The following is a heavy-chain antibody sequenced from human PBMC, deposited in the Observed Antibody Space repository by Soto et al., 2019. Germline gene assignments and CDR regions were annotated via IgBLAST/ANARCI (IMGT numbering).Heavy chain of an antibody. D-gene: IGHD5-18*01. CDR1: GFSLSTSGMR. CDR2: IDWDDDK. V-gene: IGHV2-70*04. Sequence: SGPTLVNPTQTLTLTCTFSGFSLSTSGMRVSWTRQPPGKALEWLARIDWDDDKFYSTSLKTRLTISKDTPKNQVVLTMTNMDPVDTATYYCARGGYSYGRRGYYYYGMDVWCQGTTVTVSS. CDR3: ARGGYSYGRRGYYYYGMDV. J-gene: IGHJ6*02.